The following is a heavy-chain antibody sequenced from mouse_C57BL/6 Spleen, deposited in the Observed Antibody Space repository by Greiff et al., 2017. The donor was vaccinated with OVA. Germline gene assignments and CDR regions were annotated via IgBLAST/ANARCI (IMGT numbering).Heavy chain of an antibody. V-gene: IGHV1-59*01. CDR3: ARECYSIHVRSFDY. Sequence: QVQLQQPGAELVRPGTSVKLSCKASGYTFTSYWMHWVKQRPGQGLEWIGVIDPSDSYTNYNQKFKGKATLTVDTSSSTAYMQLSSLTSEYSAVYYGARECYSIHVRSFDYWGPGTTLTVSS. CDR2: IDPSDSYT. CDR1: GYTFTSYW. D-gene: IGHD2-5*01. J-gene: IGHJ2*01.